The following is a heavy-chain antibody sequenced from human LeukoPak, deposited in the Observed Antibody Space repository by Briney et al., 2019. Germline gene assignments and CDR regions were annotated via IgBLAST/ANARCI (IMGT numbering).Heavy chain of an antibody. V-gene: IGHV4-4*02. CDR1: GGSISSSNW. J-gene: IGHJ4*02. CDR2: VYYSGST. Sequence: MTSETLSLTCAVSGGSISSSNWWSWIRQPPGKGLEWIGNVYYSGSTYYNPSLKSRVTISIDTSKNQFSLKLNSVTAADTAVYYCAGEPYYFDYWGQGTLVTVSS. CDR3: AGEPYYFDY.